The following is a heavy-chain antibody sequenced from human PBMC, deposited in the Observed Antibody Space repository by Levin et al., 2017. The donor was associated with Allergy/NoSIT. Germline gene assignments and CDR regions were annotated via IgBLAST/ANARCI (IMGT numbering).Heavy chain of an antibody. CDR2: ISGSDGGT. D-gene: IGHD1-1*01. Sequence: GGSLRLSCAASGFTFSTYAMIWVRQAPGKGLEWVSSISGSDGGTHYADSVKGRFTISRDNSKNMLYLQMNSLSTEDTSIYYCAKSNWNAGGASHYWGQGTQVTVSS. J-gene: IGHJ4*02. V-gene: IGHV3-23*01. CDR3: AKSNWNAGGASHY. CDR1: GFTFSTYA.